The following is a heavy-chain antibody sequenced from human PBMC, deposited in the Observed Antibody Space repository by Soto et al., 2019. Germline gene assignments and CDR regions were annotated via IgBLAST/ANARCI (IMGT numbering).Heavy chain of an antibody. CDR1: GYTLTGNY. V-gene: IGHV1-2*02. CDR3: ARWAQAVAGNDY. D-gene: IGHD6-19*01. CDR2: IKPNSGGT. Sequence: APVEVSCEASGYTLTGNYLQWVRQAPGQGLEWMGWIKPNSGGTNYAQKFQGRVTMTRDTSISTAYMELSRLRSDDTAVYYCARWAQAVAGNDYWGQGTLVTVTS. J-gene: IGHJ4*02.